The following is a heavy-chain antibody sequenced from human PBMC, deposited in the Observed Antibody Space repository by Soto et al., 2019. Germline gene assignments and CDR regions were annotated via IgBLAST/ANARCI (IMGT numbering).Heavy chain of an antibody. V-gene: IGHV1-69*01. J-gene: IGHJ6*02. D-gene: IGHD6-13*01. CDR3: ARDIAAAGSYYYYGMDV. CDR2: IIPIFGTA. CDR1: GGTFSSYA. Sequence: QVQLVQSGAEVKKPGSSVKVSCKASGGTFSSYAISWVRQAPGQGLGWMGGIIPIFGTANYAQKFQGRVTITADESTSTAYMELSSLRSEDTAVYYCARDIAAAGSYYYYGMDVWGQGTTVTVSS.